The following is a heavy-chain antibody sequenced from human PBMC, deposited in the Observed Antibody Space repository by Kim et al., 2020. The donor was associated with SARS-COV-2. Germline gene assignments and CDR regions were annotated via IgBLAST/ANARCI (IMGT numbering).Heavy chain of an antibody. CDR1: GGSFSGFY. V-gene: IGHV4-34*01. CDR3: ARSLSNTSGSGSHYCEL. D-gene: IGHD3-10*01. J-gene: IGHJ2*01. Sequence: SETLSLTCAVYGGSFSGFYWSWIRQPPGRGLEWIGEINHSGRTNYNPSLKSRLTISVDTSKNQFSLKLTSVTAADTAVYYCARSLSNTSGSGSHYCELWG. CDR2: INHSGRT.